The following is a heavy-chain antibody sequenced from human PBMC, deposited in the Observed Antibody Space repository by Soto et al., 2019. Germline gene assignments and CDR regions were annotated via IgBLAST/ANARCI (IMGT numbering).Heavy chain of an antibody. CDR3: ASTRGISVASESVNYYGMDV. CDR1: GGTFSSYA. V-gene: IGHV1-69*01. Sequence: QVQLVQSGAEVKKPGSSVKVSCKASGGTFSSYAISCVRQAPGQGLEWMGGIIPIFGTANYAQKFQGRVTITADESTSTAYMELRSLISEDTAVYYCASTRGISVASESVNYYGMDVWCQGTTVTVSS. CDR2: IIPIFGTA. J-gene: IGHJ6*02. D-gene: IGHD6-19*01.